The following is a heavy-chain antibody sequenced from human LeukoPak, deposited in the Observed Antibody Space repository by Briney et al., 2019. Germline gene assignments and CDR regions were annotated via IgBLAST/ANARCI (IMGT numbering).Heavy chain of an antibody. D-gene: IGHD1-1*01. CDR1: GGSVRSSTYY. J-gene: IGHJ4*02. Sequence: PSETLSLTCSVSGGSVRSSTYYWGWIRQPPGQGLEWVGHIYYSGSSFYNPSLRSRVTISGDASKNQFSLKLNSVTDADTAVYYCARGPGGTTDSFDYWGQGTLVALSS. CDR3: ARGPGGTTDSFDY. V-gene: IGHV4-39*07. CDR2: IYYSGSS.